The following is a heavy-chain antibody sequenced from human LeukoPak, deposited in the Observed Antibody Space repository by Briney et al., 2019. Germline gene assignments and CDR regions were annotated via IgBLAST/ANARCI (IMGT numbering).Heavy chain of an antibody. Sequence: SETLSLTCTVSGGSISSNNYFWGWIRQPPGKGLEWIGSIYDSGSTYYNPSLKSRVTISVDTSKNQFSLKLNSVTAADTAMYYCQSRFLEWLLDYWGQGTLITVSS. J-gene: IGHJ4*02. D-gene: IGHD3-3*01. CDR2: IYDSGST. V-gene: IGHV4-39*01. CDR1: GGSISSNNYF. CDR3: QSRFLEWLLDY.